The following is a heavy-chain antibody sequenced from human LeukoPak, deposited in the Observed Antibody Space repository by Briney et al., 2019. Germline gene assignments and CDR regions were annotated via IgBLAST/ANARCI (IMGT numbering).Heavy chain of an antibody. Sequence: GGSLRLSCAASGFTFSSYAMSWVRQAPGKGLEWVSAISGSGGSTYYADSVKGRFTISRDNSKKTLYLQMNSLRAEDTAVYYCAKVQEHSSGYYFDYWGRGTLVTVSS. CDR1: GFTFSSYA. CDR2: ISGSGGST. CDR3: AKVQEHSSGYYFDY. V-gene: IGHV3-23*01. J-gene: IGHJ4*02. D-gene: IGHD3-22*01.